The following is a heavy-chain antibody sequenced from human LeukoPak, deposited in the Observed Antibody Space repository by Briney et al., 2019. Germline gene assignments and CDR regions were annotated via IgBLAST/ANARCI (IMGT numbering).Heavy chain of an antibody. Sequence: GGSLRLSCAASGFRFSGHAMSWVRQAAGKGLEWASGITGSGGSAYYADSVKGRFTISRDNAKNSLYLQMNSLRAEDTAVYYCARASAAMATVHFDYWGQGTLVTVSS. V-gene: IGHV3-11*04. CDR1: GFRFSGHA. J-gene: IGHJ4*02. D-gene: IGHD5-24*01. CDR2: ITGSGGSA. CDR3: ARASAAMATVHFDY.